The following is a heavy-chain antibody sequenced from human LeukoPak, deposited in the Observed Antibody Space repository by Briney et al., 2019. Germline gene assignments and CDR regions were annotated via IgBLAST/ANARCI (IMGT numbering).Heavy chain of an antibody. CDR2: ISGSGGST. J-gene: IGHJ4*02. Sequence: PGESLRLSCAASGFTFSGYAMSWVRQAAGKGLEWVSAISGSGGSTYYADSVKGRFTISRDNSKNTLYLQMNSLRAEDTAVYYCAKRRSEWELPSFDYWGQGTLVTVSS. CDR1: GFTFSGYA. D-gene: IGHD1-26*01. V-gene: IGHV3-23*01. CDR3: AKRRSEWELPSFDY.